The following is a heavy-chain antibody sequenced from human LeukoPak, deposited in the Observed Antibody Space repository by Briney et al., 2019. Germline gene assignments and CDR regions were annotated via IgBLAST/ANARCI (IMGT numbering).Heavy chain of an antibody. J-gene: IGHJ4*02. CDR3: AKERGGVASRTPPIDY. D-gene: IGHD2-2*01. CDR1: GFTVSSNY. V-gene: IGHV3-53*01. CDR2: ISVSGART. Sequence: GGSLRLSCAASGFTVSSNYMSWVRQAPGKGLEWVSAISVSGARTYYADSVKGRFTISRDNSKNTLDLQMNSLTAEDTAVYYCAKERGGVASRTPPIDYWGQGTLVTVSS.